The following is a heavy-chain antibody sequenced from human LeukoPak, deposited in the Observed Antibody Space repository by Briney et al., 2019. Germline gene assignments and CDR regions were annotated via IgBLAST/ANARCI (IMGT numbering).Heavy chain of an antibody. CDR3: ARDGAPYYDFWSGSDQTYYYYYGMDV. D-gene: IGHD3-3*01. CDR2: MNPNSGNT. Sequence: ASVKVSCKASGYTFTSYDINWVRQATGQGLEWMGGMNPNSGNTGYAQKFQGRVTMTRNTSISTAYMELSSLRSEDTAVYYCARDGAPYYDFWSGSDQTYYYYYGMDVWGQGTTVTVSS. J-gene: IGHJ6*02. CDR1: GYTFTSYD. V-gene: IGHV1-8*01.